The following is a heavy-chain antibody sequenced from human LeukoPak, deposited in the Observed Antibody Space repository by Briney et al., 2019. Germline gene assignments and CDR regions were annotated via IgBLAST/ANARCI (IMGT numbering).Heavy chain of an antibody. D-gene: IGHD3-10*01. CDR3: AKLWFGESAYFDY. CDR2: ISGRDTTT. Sequence: GGPLRLSCAASGFTFSSYAMSWVRQAPGKGLEWVSAISGRDTTTYYADSVKGRFTISRDKSKNTLYLQMNSLRAEDTAIYYCAKLWFGESAYFDYWGQGTLVTVSS. J-gene: IGHJ4*02. V-gene: IGHV3-23*01. CDR1: GFTFSSYA.